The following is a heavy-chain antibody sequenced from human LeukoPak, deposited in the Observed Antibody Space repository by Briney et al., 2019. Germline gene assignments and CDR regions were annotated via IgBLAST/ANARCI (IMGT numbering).Heavy chain of an antibody. CDR1: GFTFSSYS. V-gene: IGHV3-21*01. CDR2: ISSSSSYI. J-gene: IGHJ4*02. D-gene: IGHD3-22*01. Sequence: GGSLRLSCAASGFTFSSYSMNWVRQAPGKGLEWVSSISSSSSYIYYADSVKGRFTISRDNAKNSLYLQMNSLRAEDTAVYYCARDTMIVVVKYYFDYWGQGTLVTVSS. CDR3: ARDTMIVVVKYYFDY.